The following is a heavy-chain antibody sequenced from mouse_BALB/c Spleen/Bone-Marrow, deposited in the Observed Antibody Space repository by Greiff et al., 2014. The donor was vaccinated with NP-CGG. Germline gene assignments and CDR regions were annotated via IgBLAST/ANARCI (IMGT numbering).Heavy chain of an antibody. CDR3: TRSHYGYWYFDV. Sequence: QVQLQQSGAELVKPGASVKLSCKASGYTFSSYYMYWVKQRPGQGLEWIGEINPSNGGTKFNEKFKSKATLTVDKSSSTAYMQLSSLTSKDSAVYYCTRSHYGYWYFDVWGAGTTVTVSS. CDR2: INPSNGGT. J-gene: IGHJ1*01. CDR1: GYTFSSYY. V-gene: IGHV1S81*02. D-gene: IGHD1-1*01.